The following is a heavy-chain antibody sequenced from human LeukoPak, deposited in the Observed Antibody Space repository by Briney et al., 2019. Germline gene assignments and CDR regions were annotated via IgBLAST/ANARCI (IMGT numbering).Heavy chain of an antibody. D-gene: IGHD2-21*01. CDR1: GFNFSDSR. V-gene: IGHV3-7*04. J-gene: IGHJ4*02. CDR2: INRDGTEK. Sequence: GGSLRLSCATSGFNFSDSRMTWVRQAPGKGLQWVANINRDGTEKHFPDSVEGRFTISRDNAKKSLYLQMSSLRPQDTAVYFCVRGDWYFESWGQGTLVTVSS. CDR3: VRGDWYFES.